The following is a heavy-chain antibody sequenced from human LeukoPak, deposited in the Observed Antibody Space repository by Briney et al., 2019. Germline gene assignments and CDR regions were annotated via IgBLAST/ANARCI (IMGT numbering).Heavy chain of an antibody. D-gene: IGHD3-22*01. Sequence: GGSLRLSCAASGFTFSSYSMNWVRQAPGKGLEWVSSISRSRSSIYYADSVKGRFTISSANAKNSLYLQINTPRADYTAVYYCARDLIIPSTMIGSLEYWGQGTLVTVSS. V-gene: IGHV3-21*01. CDR1: GFTFSSYS. J-gene: IGHJ4*02. CDR3: ARDLIIPSTMIGSLEY. CDR2: ISRSRSSI.